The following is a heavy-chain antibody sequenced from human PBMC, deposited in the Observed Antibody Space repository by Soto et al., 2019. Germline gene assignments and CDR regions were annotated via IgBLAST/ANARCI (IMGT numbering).Heavy chain of an antibody. Sequence: EVQLVESGGGLVQPGRSLRLSCAASGFTFDDYAMHWVRQAPGKGLEWVSSISWNSGNIDYADSVKGRFTVSRDNAKNSLYLHMSSLRSEDTALYYCAKDASITTTYLAHWGQGPLVTVSS. CDR2: ISWNSGNI. CDR1: GFTFDDYA. J-gene: IGHJ4*02. D-gene: IGHD1-1*01. CDR3: AKDASITTTYLAH. V-gene: IGHV3-9*01.